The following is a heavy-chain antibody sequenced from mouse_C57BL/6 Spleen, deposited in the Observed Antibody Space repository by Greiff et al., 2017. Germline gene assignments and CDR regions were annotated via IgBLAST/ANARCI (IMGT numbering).Heavy chain of an antibody. Sequence: QVQLQQSGAELVRPGSSVKLSCKASGYTFTRYWMDWVKQRPGQGLEWIGNIYPSDSETHYNQKFKDKATLTVDKSSSTAYMQLSSLTSEDSAVYYCARELGRYAMDYWGQGTSVTVSS. CDR1: GYTFTRYW. D-gene: IGHD3-3*01. V-gene: IGHV1-61*01. CDR3: ARELGRYAMDY. J-gene: IGHJ4*01. CDR2: IYPSDSET.